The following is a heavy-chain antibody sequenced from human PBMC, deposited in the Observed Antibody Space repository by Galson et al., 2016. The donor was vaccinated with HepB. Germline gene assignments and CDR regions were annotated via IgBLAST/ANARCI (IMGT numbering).Heavy chain of an antibody. CDR3: ARDPGYSGYDG. V-gene: IGHV3-7*04. Sequence: SLRLSCAESGFTFSSYWMSWVRQAPGKGLELVANIKADGSEKYYVDSVKGRFTISRDNAKNSLYLQMNSLRAEDTAVYYCARDPGYSGYDGWGQGTLVTVSS. CDR2: IKADGSEK. D-gene: IGHD5-12*01. J-gene: IGHJ4*02. CDR1: GFTFSSYW.